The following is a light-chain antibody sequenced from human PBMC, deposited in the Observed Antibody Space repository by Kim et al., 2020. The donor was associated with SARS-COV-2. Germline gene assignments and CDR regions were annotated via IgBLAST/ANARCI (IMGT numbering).Light chain of an antibody. CDR3: SSYTSSSTYV. Sequence: QSALTQPASVSGFPGQSINISCTGTSSDVGGYNYVSWYQQHPGKAPKHMIYDVSKRPSGVSYRFSGSKSGNTASLTISGLQAEDEDDYYCSSYTSSSTYVFGTETKVTVL. CDR1: SSDVGGYNY. V-gene: IGLV2-14*01. CDR2: DVS. J-gene: IGLJ1*01.